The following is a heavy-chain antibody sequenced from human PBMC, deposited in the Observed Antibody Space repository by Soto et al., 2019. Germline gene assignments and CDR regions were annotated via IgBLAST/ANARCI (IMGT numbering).Heavy chain of an antibody. J-gene: IGHJ6*02. CDR2: ISSYNGDT. D-gene: IGHD5-12*01. Sequence: QVQLVQSGAEVKKPGASVKVSCKASGYTFTRSGISWVRQAPGQGPEWMGWISSYNGDTNYAQTFQSRVTMTTDTSTSTAYMELRSLRSDDTAVYYCARAGVAPYYYYGMDVWGQGTPVTVSS. V-gene: IGHV1-18*01. CDR1: GYTFTRSG. CDR3: ARAGVAPYYYYGMDV.